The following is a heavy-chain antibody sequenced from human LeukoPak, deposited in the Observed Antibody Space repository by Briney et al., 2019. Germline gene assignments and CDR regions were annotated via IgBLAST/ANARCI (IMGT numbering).Heavy chain of an antibody. CDR1: GGSFSGYY. Sequence: PSETLSLTCAVYGGSFSGYYWSWIRQPPGKGLEWIGEINHSGSTNYNPSLKSRVTISVDTSKNQFSLKLSSVTAADTAVYYCARGRIAVAGTCFDHWGQGTLVTVSS. V-gene: IGHV4-34*01. CDR2: INHSGST. D-gene: IGHD6-19*01. CDR3: ARGRIAVAGTCFDH. J-gene: IGHJ4*02.